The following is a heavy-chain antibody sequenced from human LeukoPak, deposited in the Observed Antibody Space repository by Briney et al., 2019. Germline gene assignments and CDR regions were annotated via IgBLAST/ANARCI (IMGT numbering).Heavy chain of an antibody. V-gene: IGHV4-61*02. D-gene: IGHD2-15*01. CDR1: GGSISSSSYY. J-gene: IGHJ3*02. CDR2: IYTSGST. CDR3: ARESECSGGRCLDAFDI. Sequence: PSQTLSLTCTVSGGSISSSSYYWTWIRQPARKGLEWIGRIYTSGSTIYNPSLKSRVTISVDTSKNQFSLKLSSVTAADTAVYYCARESECSGGRCLDAFDIWGQGTMVTVSS.